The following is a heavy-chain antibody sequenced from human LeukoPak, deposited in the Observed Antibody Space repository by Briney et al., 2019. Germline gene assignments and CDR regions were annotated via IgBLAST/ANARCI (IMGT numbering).Heavy chain of an antibody. J-gene: IGHJ3*02. Sequence: PSETLSLTCTVSGGSISSGSYYWSWIRQPAGKGLEWIGRIYTSGSTNYNPSLKSRVTISVDTSKNQFSLKLSSVTAADTAVYYCAREVETWTDAFDIWGQGTMVTVSS. CDR2: IYTSGST. CDR3: AREVETWTDAFDI. D-gene: IGHD4-23*01. V-gene: IGHV4-61*02. CDR1: GGSISSGSYY.